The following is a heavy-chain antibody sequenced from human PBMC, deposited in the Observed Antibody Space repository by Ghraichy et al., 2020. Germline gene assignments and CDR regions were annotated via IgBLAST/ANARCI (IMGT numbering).Heavy chain of an antibody. V-gene: IGHV3-23*03. CDR1: GFSFSDYA. CDR3: ARNDTTKGVFDY. CDR2: INGGAYST. Sequence: GGSLRLSCAASGFSFSDYAMGWVRQAPGKGLEWVSVINGGAYSTNYADSVKGRFTISRDNFKNTVFLQMNNLRVEDTAIYYCARNDTTKGVFDYWGLGTHVTVAS. J-gene: IGHJ4*02. D-gene: IGHD2-8*01.